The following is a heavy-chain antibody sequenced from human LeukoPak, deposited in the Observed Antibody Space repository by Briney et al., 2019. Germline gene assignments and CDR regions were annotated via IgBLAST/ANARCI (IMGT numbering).Heavy chain of an antibody. V-gene: IGHV3-23*01. CDR1: GFTFIDYS. J-gene: IGHJ4*02. CDR3: AKGRDSSWYYFDY. CDR2: ISGSGRST. D-gene: IGHD6-13*01. Sequence: GGSLRLSCAASGFTFIDYSMSWVRQAPGKGLEWVSVISGSGRSTYYADSVKGRFTISRDNSKNTLYLQMNSLRAEDTAVYYCAKGRDSSWYYFDYWGQGTLVTVSS.